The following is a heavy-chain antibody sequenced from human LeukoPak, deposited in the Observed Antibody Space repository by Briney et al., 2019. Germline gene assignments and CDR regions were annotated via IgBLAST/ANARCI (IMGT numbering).Heavy chain of an antibody. D-gene: IGHD2-21*02. Sequence: SVKVSCKASGGTFSSYAISWVRQAPGQGLEWMGRIIPIFGTANYAQKFQGRVTITTDESTSTAYMELSSLRSEDAAVYYCARELVTAIHFYFDYWAREPWSPSPQ. CDR2: IIPIFGTA. J-gene: IGHJ4*02. V-gene: IGHV1-69*05. CDR3: ARELVTAIHFYFDY. CDR1: GGTFSSYA.